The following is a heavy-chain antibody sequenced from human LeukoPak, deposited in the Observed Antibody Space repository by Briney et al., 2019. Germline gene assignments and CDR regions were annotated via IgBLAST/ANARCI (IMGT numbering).Heavy chain of an antibody. D-gene: IGHD3-3*01. CDR2: ISGSGGST. CDR1: GFTFSSYG. CDR3: AKVGYYDFWSGYYSNNPFDY. Sequence: GGSLRLSCAASGFTFSSYGMSWVRQAPGKELEWVSAISGSGGSTYYADSVKGRFTISRDNSKNTLYLQMNSLRAEDTAVYYCAKVGYYDFWSGYYSNNPFDYWGQGTLVTVSS. V-gene: IGHV3-23*01. J-gene: IGHJ4*02.